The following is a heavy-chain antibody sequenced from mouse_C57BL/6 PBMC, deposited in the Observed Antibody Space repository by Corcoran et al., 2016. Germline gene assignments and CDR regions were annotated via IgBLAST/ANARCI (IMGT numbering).Heavy chain of an antibody. CDR1: GYTFTSYG. J-gene: IGHJ1*03. CDR2: IYPRSGNT. V-gene: IGHV1-81*01. D-gene: IGHD1-1*01. CDR3: AREGYYGWYFDV. Sequence: QVQLQQSGAELARPGASVKLSCKASGYTFTSYGISWVKQRTGQGLEWIGEIYPRSGNTYYNEKFKGKATLTADKSSSTAYMELRSLTSEDSAVYFCAREGYYGWYFDVWGTGTTVTVSS.